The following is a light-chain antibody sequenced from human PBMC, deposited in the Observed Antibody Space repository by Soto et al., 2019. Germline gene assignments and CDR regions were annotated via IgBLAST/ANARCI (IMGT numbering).Light chain of an antibody. V-gene: IGLV2-14*01. Sequence: QSALTQPASVSGSPGQSITISCTGTSSDVGGYNYVSWYQQHPGKAPKLMIYDVSNRPSGVSNRFSGSKSGNTASLTISGLQAEDEADYYCSSYTSSSTLWVFGGRTKLTVL. CDR2: DVS. CDR3: SSYTSSSTLWV. J-gene: IGLJ3*02. CDR1: SSDVGGYNY.